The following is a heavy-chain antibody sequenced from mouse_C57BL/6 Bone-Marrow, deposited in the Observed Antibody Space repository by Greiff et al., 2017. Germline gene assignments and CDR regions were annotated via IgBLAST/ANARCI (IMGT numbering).Heavy chain of an antibody. D-gene: IGHD1-1*01. Sequence: VQLQQSGAELVRPGASVKLSCTASGFNIKDDYMHWVKQRPEQGLEWIGWIDPENGDTEYASKFQGKATITADPSSNTAYLQLSSLTSEDTAVYYCTRYYYGSRGGYFDDWGTGTTVTVSS. CDR2: IDPENGDT. CDR1: GFNIKDDY. J-gene: IGHJ1*03. CDR3: TRYYYGSRGGYFDD. V-gene: IGHV14-4*01.